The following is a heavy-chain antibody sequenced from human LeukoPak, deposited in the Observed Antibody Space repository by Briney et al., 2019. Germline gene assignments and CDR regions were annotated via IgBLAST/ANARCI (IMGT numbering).Heavy chain of an antibody. V-gene: IGHV1-18*01. CDR1: GYTFTSYG. Sequence: ASVKVSCKASGYTFTSYGIGWVRQAPGQGLEWMGWIGAYNGNTNYAQKFQGRVTMTTDTSTNTAYMELRSLRSDDTAVYYCARELNDYGDYGYFQYWGQGTLITVSS. D-gene: IGHD4-17*01. CDR3: ARELNDYGDYGYFQY. J-gene: IGHJ1*01. CDR2: IGAYNGNT.